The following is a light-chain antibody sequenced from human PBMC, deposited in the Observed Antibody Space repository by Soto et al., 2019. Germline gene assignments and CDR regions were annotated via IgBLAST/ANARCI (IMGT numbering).Light chain of an antibody. CDR2: AAS. J-gene: IGKJ1*01. Sequence: DFQMTQSPSTLSASVGDTVTITCRASQGINNFLAWYQQKPGKAPKLLIYAASTLQSGVPSRFSGSGSGTDFTLTISCLQSEDFATYYCQQYYSYPRTFGQGTKVDIK. CDR1: QGINNF. CDR3: QQYYSYPRT. V-gene: IGKV1-9*01.